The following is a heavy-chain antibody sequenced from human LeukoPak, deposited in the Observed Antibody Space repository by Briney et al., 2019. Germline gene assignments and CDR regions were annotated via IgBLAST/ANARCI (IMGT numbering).Heavy chain of an antibody. D-gene: IGHD4-17*01. CDR2: IYYSGST. CDR1: GGSISSGDYY. J-gene: IGHJ4*02. V-gene: IGHV4-31*03. CDR3: ARYRFGDSPSYFLDY. Sequence: PSETLSLTCTVSGGSISSGDYYWSWIRQHPGKGLEWIGYIYYSGSTYYNLSLKSRLTISVDTSKIHFSLKVSSVTAADTAVYYCARYRFGDSPSYFLDYWGQGTLVFVSS.